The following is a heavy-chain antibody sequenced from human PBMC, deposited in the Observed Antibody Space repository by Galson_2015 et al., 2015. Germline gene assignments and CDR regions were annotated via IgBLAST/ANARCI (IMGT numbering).Heavy chain of an antibody. Sequence: SLRLSCAASGFTFDDYGMSWVRQAPGKGLEWVSGINWNGGSTGYADSVKGRFTISRDNAKNSLYLQMNSLRAEDTAVYYCARLNWNYAGYYYYGMDVWGQGTTVTVSS. V-gene: IGHV3-20*04. J-gene: IGHJ6*02. CDR3: ARLNWNYAGYYYYGMDV. D-gene: IGHD1-7*01. CDR1: GFTFDDYG. CDR2: INWNGGST.